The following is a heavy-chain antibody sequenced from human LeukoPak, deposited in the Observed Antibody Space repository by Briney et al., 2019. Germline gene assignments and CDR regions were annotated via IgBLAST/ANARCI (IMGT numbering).Heavy chain of an antibody. CDR3: ARGRGYSYVIDAFDI. J-gene: IGHJ3*02. Sequence: PSETLSLTCTVSGGSISSYYWSWIRQPPGKGPEWIGYIYYSGSTNYNPSLKSRVTISVDTSKNQFSLKLSSVTAADTAMYYCARGRGYSYVIDAFDIWGQGTMVTVSS. CDR1: GGSISSYY. CDR2: IYYSGST. D-gene: IGHD5-18*01. V-gene: IGHV4-59*01.